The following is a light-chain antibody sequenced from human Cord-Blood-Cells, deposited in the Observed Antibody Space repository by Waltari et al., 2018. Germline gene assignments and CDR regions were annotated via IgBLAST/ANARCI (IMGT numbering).Light chain of an antibody. CDR1: QSVLYSSNNTNY. CDR2: WAS. V-gene: IGKV4-1*01. CDR3: QQYYSTPYT. Sequence: DIVMTQSPDSLAVSLGERATINCKSSQSVLYSSNNTNYLAWYQQKPGQPPKQHIYWASTRESGVPDRFSGSGSGTDFTLTISSLQAEDVAVYYCQQYYSTPYTFGQGTKLEIK. J-gene: IGKJ2*01.